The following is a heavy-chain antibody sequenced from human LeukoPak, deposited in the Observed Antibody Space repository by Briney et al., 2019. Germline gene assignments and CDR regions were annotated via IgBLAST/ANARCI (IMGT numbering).Heavy chain of an antibody. CDR3: ARDLRLLLLDAFDI. Sequence: GASVKVSCKASGYTFTGYYMHWVRQAPGPGLEWMGWINPNSGGTNYAQKFQGRVTMTRDTSISTAYMELSRLRSDDTAVYYRARDLRLLLLDAFDIWGQGTMVTVSS. CDR1: GYTFTGYY. CDR2: INPNSGGT. V-gene: IGHV1-2*02. D-gene: IGHD3-22*01. J-gene: IGHJ3*02.